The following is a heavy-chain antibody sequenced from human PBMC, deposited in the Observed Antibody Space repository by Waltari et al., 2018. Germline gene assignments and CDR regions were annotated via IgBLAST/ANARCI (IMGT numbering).Heavy chain of an antibody. J-gene: IGHJ4*02. V-gene: IGHV4-4*02. CDR1: GDSMSSTDW. Sequence: QLQLQESGPGLVKPSGTLSLTCAVSGDSMSSTDWWSWVRQSPGKGLEWIGQVQRSGRTNYNPSFASRVTISIGTSTNQFSLKVTSATAADTAVYFCARDRGRGIYLDSWGQGTLVTVSP. CDR3: ARDRGRGIYLDS. CDR2: VQRSGRT. D-gene: IGHD2-15*01.